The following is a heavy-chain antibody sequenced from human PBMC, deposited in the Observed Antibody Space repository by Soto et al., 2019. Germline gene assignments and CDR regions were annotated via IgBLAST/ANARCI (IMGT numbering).Heavy chain of an antibody. CDR2: ISYDGSNK. V-gene: IGHV3-30-3*01. CDR3: ARDPLGIVRFGELQD. Sequence: QVQLVESGGGVVQPGRSLRLSCAASGFTFSSYAMHWVRQAPGKGLEWVAVISYDGSNKYYADSVKGRFTISRDNSKNTLYLQMKSMRAEDTAVYYCARDPLGIVRFGELQDWGQGTLVTVSS. J-gene: IGHJ4*02. CDR1: GFTFSSYA. D-gene: IGHD3-10*01.